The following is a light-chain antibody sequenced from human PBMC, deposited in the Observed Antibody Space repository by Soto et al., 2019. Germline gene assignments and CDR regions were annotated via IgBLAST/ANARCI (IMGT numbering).Light chain of an antibody. V-gene: IGKV3D-20*02. CDR2: GAS. J-gene: IGKJ5*01. CDR1: QSVSSSY. Sequence: EIVLTQSPGTLSLSPGEGATLSCRASQSVSSSYIAWYQQRPGQTPSLLIYGASTRATGIPDRFSGSGSGTHFTLTISRLEPGDFAVYYCQQRSNWPPITFGQGTRLEI. CDR3: QQRSNWPPIT.